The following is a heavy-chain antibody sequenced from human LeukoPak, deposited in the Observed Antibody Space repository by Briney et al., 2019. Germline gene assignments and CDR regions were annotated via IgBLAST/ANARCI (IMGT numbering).Heavy chain of an antibody. CDR1: GGSISDFY. Sequence: SETLSLTCSVSGGSISDFYWSWIRQPAGKGLEWIGRIYSSGNTNYNPSLKSRVTMSLDASKNQFFPKLRSVTAADTAVYYCARNSGDYWGQGTLVTVSS. D-gene: IGHD4-23*01. CDR3: ARNSGDY. V-gene: IGHV4-4*07. J-gene: IGHJ4*02. CDR2: IYSSGNT.